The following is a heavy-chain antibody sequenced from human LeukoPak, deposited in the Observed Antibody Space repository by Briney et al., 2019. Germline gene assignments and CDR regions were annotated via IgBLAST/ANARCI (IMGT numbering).Heavy chain of an antibody. V-gene: IGHV3-74*01. J-gene: IGHJ4*02. CDR1: GFTFISYW. CDR2: IISDGSST. CDR3: ARVRYWASDY. Sequence: GGTLRLSCAASGFTFISYWMNWVRQAPGKGLVWVSRIISDGSSTSYADSVKGRFTISRDNAKNTLYLQMNGLRAEDTAMYYCARVRYWASDYWGQGTLVTVS. D-gene: IGHD2-8*02.